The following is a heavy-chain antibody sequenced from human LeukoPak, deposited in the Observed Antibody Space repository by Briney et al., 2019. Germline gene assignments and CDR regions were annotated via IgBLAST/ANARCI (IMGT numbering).Heavy chain of an antibody. CDR1: GFTFSSYA. D-gene: IGHD3-22*01. CDR3: ARGATGYYDNSGYQYLGYYFDY. CDR2: IKQGGSEQ. V-gene: IGHV3-7*01. Sequence: GGSLRLSCAASGFTFSSYAMSWVRQAPGKGLEWVANIKQGGSEQYYVDSVKGRFTISRDNAKNSLYLQMNSLRAEDTAVYYCARGATGYYDNSGYQYLGYYFDYWGQGTLVTVSS. J-gene: IGHJ4*02.